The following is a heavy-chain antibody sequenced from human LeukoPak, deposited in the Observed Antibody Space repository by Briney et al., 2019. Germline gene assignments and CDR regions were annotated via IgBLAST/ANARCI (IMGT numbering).Heavy chain of an antibody. CDR1: GYTFNTYG. D-gene: IGHD6-19*01. CDR3: ARDPTIAVAGPGY. J-gene: IGHJ4*02. V-gene: IGHV1-18*01. CDR2: ISAYNGNT. Sequence: ASVKVSCKASGYTFNTYGIIWVRQAPGQGLEWMGWISAYNGNTNYAQKFQGRVTMTTDTSTSTAYMELRSLRSDDTAVYYCARDPTIAVAGPGYWGQGTLVTVSS.